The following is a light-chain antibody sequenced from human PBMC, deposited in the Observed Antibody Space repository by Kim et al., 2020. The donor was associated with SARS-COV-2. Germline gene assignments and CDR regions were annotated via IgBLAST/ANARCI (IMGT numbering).Light chain of an antibody. CDR3: NSRDNSGYYVV. J-gene: IGLJ2*01. CDR1: SLRLYY. CDR2: GKN. V-gene: IGLV3-19*01. Sequence: SSELTQDPAVSVALVQTVTITCQGDSLRLYYASWYQQKPGQAPQLVIYGKNSRPSGIPDRFSGSSSGNTASLTITGAQAEDEADYYCNSRDNSGYYVVFGGGTQLTVL.